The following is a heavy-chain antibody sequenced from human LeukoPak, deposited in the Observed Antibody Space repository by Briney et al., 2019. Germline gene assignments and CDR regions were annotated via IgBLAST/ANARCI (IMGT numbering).Heavy chain of an antibody. CDR1: GFTFSSCS. J-gene: IGHJ6*04. CDR3: AELGITMIGGV. CDR2: ISSLSGTI. Sequence: GGSLRLSCAASGFTFSSCSMNWVRQAPGKGLEWVSYISSLSGTIYYADSVKGRFTISRDNAKNSLYLQMNSLRAEDTAVYYCAELGITMIGGVWGKGTTVTISS. D-gene: IGHD3-10*02. V-gene: IGHV3-48*04.